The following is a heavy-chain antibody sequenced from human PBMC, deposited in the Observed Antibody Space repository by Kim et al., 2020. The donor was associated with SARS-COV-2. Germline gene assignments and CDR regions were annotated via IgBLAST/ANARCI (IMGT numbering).Heavy chain of an antibody. D-gene: IGHD3-3*01. J-gene: IGHJ6*03. CDR1: GGSFSGYY. Sequence: SETLSLTCAVYGGSFSGYYWSWIRQPPGKGLEWIGEINHSGSTNYNPSLKSRVTISVDTSKNQFSLKLSSVTAADTAVYYCARVGRFLEWLLSLNSYYYYMDVWGKGTTVTV. CDR2: INHSGST. CDR3: ARVGRFLEWLLSLNSYYYYMDV. V-gene: IGHV4-34*01.